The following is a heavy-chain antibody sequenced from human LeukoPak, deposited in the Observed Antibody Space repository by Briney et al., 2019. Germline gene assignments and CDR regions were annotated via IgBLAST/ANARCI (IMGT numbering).Heavy chain of an antibody. V-gene: IGHV3-48*01. CDR2: ISSSSSTI. CDR1: GFTFSSYS. Sequence: GGSLRLSCAASGFTFSSYSMNWVRQAPGKGLEWVSYISSSSSTIYYADSVKGRFTISRDNAKNSLYLQMNSLRAEDTAVYYCASRRTTVTTAIDYWGQGTLVTVSS. CDR3: ASRRTTVTTAIDY. D-gene: IGHD4-17*01. J-gene: IGHJ4*02.